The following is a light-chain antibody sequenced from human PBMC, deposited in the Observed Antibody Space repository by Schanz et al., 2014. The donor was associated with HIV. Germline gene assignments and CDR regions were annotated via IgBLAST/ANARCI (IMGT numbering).Light chain of an antibody. CDR3: QQYNDNSCT. Sequence: DIQMTQSPSTLSASVGDRVSITCRSTHSIDSGLAWYQQKPGKAPNLLIYEASTLETGVPSRFSGSGSGTEFALAISSLQPDDFATYYCQQYNDNSCTFGQGTKLEFK. V-gene: IGKV1-5*03. J-gene: IGKJ2*02. CDR1: HSIDSG. CDR2: EAS.